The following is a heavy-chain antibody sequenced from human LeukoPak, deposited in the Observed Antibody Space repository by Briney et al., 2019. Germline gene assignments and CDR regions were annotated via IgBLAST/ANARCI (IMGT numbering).Heavy chain of an antibody. Sequence: ASVKVSCKASGFTFTSSAVQWVRQARGQRLEWIGWIVVGSGNTNYAQKFQERVTITRDMSTSTAYMELSSLRSEDTAVYYCAKSTRDFYYYYGMDVWGQGTTVTVSS. CDR3: AKSTRDFYYYYGMDV. D-gene: IGHD1-1*01. CDR2: IVVGSGNT. J-gene: IGHJ6*02. V-gene: IGHV1-58*01. CDR1: GFTFTSSA.